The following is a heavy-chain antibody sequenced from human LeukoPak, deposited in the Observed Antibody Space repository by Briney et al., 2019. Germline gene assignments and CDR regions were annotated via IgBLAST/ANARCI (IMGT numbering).Heavy chain of an antibody. CDR1: GFTFSAYW. V-gene: IGHV3-74*01. Sequence: GGSLRLSCAASGFTFSAYWKHGVRQAPGKGLVCVSRVKYDGSTSTYADSVRGRFTISRDNAKNILYLQMNSLRVEDTAVYYRARDLNWLLFDYWGQGTLVTVSS. CDR3: ARDLNWLLFDY. J-gene: IGHJ4*02. CDR2: VKYDGSTS. D-gene: IGHD3-9*01.